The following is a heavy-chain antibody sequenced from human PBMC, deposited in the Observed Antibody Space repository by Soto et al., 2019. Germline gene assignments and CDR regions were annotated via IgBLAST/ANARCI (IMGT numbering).Heavy chain of an antibody. J-gene: IGHJ4*02. Sequence: PSETLSLTCAVYGGSFSGYYWSWIRQPPEKGLEWIGEINHSGSTNYNPSLKSRVTISVDTSKNQFSLKLSSVTAADTAVYYCARGGDWNYLTWFDYWGQGTLVTVSS. CDR2: INHSGST. D-gene: IGHD1-7*01. CDR1: GGSFSGYY. CDR3: ARGGDWNYLTWFDY. V-gene: IGHV4-34*01.